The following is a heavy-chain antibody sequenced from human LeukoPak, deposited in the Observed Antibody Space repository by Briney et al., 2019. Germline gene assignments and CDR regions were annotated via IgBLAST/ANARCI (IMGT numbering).Heavy chain of an antibody. V-gene: IGHV4-30-2*01. D-gene: IGHD3-22*01. CDR2: IYHSGST. CDR1: GGSISSYS. J-gene: IGHJ1*01. CDR3: AREEGGYDSSTPVFQH. Sequence: SETLSLTCTVSGGSISSYSWSWIRQPPGKGLEWIGYIYHSGSTYYNPSLKSRVTISVDRSKNQFSLKLSSVTAADTAVYYCAREEGGYDSSTPVFQHWGQGTLVTVSS.